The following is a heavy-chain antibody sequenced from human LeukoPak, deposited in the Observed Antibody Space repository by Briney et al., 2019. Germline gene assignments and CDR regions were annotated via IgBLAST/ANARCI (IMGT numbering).Heavy chain of an antibody. J-gene: IGHJ5*02. CDR3: ARDPFWSGYCKGVGFDP. D-gene: IGHD3-3*01. Sequence: ASVKVSCKASGYTFTGYYMHWVRQAPGQGLEWMGWINPNSGGTNYAQKFQGRVTMTRDTSISTAYMELSRLRSDDTAVYYCARDPFWSGYCKGVGFDPWGQGTLVTVSS. V-gene: IGHV1-2*02. CDR2: INPNSGGT. CDR1: GYTFTGYY.